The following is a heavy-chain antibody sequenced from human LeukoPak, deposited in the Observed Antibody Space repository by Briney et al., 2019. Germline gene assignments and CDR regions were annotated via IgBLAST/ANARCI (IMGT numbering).Heavy chain of an antibody. J-gene: IGHJ4*02. CDR1: GFTFSDYY. CDR3: ARRYCSAGICYSGFDY. Sequence: GGSLRLSCAASGFTFSDYYISWIRQAPGKGLEWVSSISSSSIYTDYADSVKGRFTISRDNAKNSLFLQINNLRAEDTAVYYCARRYCSAGICYSGFDYWGQGTLVTVSS. CDR2: ISSSSIYT. D-gene: IGHD2-15*01. V-gene: IGHV3-11*06.